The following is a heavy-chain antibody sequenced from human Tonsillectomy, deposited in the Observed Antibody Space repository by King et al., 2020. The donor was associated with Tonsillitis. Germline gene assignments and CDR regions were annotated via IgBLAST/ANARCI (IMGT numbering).Heavy chain of an antibody. CDR2: LNPSDGTR. Sequence: VQLVESGAEVKKPGASVKVSCRASGYTFTSYYIHWVRQAPGQGLEWMGVLNPSDGTRSYAQKFLGRVTMTRDTSTSTLYMHLSGLRSEDAAVYYCARDRAIQLSFGPDYWGQGTLVTASS. D-gene: IGHD5-18*01. V-gene: IGHV1-46*03. CDR1: GYTFTSYY. CDR3: ARDRAIQLSFGPDY. J-gene: IGHJ4*02.